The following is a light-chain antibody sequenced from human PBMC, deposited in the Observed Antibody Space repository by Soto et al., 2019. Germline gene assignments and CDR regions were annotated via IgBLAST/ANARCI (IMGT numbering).Light chain of an antibody. Sequence: QAVVTQEPSLTVSPGGTVTLTCGSSTRAVTKGHYPYWFQQKPGQAPRTLIYDTTNRHSWTPARFSGSLLGGKAALTLSGAQPEDEAEYYCLLSYNGPYVFGTGTKLTVL. J-gene: IGLJ1*01. V-gene: IGLV7-46*01. CDR2: DTT. CDR3: LLSYNGPYV. CDR1: TRAVTKGHY.